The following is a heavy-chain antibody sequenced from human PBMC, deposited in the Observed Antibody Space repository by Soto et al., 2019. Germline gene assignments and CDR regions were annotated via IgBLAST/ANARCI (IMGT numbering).Heavy chain of an antibody. CDR2: IWYDGTHK. Sequence: QVQLVESGGGVVQPGRSLRLSCAASGFTFSTYGMHWVRQAPGKGLEWMAVIWYDGTHKYYADPVKGRFTISRDNSKKTLYLQMNSLRVEDTAVYYCARADTVIGVRVVDVWGQGTTVTVSS. J-gene: IGHJ6*02. D-gene: IGHD2-21*01. CDR1: GFTFSTYG. V-gene: IGHV3-33*01. CDR3: ARADTVIGVRVVDV.